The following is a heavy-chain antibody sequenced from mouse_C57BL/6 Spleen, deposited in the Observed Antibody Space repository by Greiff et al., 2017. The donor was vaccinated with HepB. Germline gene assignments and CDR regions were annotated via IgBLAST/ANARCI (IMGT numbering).Heavy chain of an antibody. CDR1: GYAFSSSW. J-gene: IGHJ2*01. D-gene: IGHD2-1*01. V-gene: IGHV1-82*01. CDR3: ARGDLLWSLFDY. CDR2: IYPGDGDT. Sequence: QVQLKQSGPELVKPGASVKISCKASGYAFSSSWMNWVKQRPGKGLEWIGRIYPGDGDTNYNGKFKGKATLTADKSSSTAYMQLSSLTSEDSAVYFCARGDLLWSLFDYWGQGTTLTVSS.